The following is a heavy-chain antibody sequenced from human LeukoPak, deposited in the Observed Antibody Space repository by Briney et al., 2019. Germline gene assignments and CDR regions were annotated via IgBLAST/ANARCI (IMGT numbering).Heavy chain of an antibody. CDR3: ARDRSDPRCHFDY. D-gene: IGHD5-24*01. V-gene: IGHV3-48*03. CDR2: ISSSGSII. J-gene: IGHJ4*02. CDR1: GFTFSSYE. Sequence: GGSLRLSCAASGFTFSSYEMNWVRQAPGKGLEWVSYISSSGSIIYYADSVKGRFTISRDNAKNSLYLQMNSLRAEDTAVYYCARDRSDPRCHFDYWGQGTLVTVSS.